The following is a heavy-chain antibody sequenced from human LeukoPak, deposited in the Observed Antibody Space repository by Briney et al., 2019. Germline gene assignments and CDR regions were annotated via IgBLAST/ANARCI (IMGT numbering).Heavy chain of an antibody. CDR2: ISSSGRNV. J-gene: IGHJ4*02. D-gene: IGHD5-18*01. CDR3: ARDLVQLWSKDY. V-gene: IGHV3-48*03. Sequence: GGSLRLSCAASGFTFSNYEFNWVRQAPGKGLEWVSYISSSGRNVYYADSVKGRFTISRDNAKNSLYLQMNSLRAEDTAVYYCARDLVQLWSKDYWGQGTLVTVSS. CDR1: GFTFSNYE.